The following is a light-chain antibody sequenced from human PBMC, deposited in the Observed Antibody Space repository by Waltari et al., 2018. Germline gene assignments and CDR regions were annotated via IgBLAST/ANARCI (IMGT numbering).Light chain of an antibody. CDR1: VLAKKQY. V-gene: IGLV3-27*01. CDR2: KDS. Sequence: SYELTQPSSVSVSPGQTARITCSGDVLAKKQYARWFQQKPGPAPVLVIYKDSERPSGIPERFSGSSSGTTVTLTISGAQVEDEADYYCYSAADNNLKVFGGGTKLTVL. J-gene: IGLJ2*01. CDR3: YSAADNNLKV.